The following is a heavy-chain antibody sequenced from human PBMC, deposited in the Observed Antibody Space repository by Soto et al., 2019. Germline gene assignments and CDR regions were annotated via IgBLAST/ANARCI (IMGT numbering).Heavy chain of an antibody. J-gene: IGHJ6*02. CDR1: GHSLSSGGYY. CDR3: TRHAIIPKLQYGMDV. Sequence: PSETLSLTCTVSGHSLSSGGYYWSWIRQHPGKGLEWVGYIYFTGTTLYNPSLQSRVTIPVDTSKNQFSLRLSSVTAADTAVYYCTRHAIIPKLQYGMDVWGQGASVTVSS. CDR2: IYFTGTT. D-gene: IGHD2-2*01. V-gene: IGHV4-31*03.